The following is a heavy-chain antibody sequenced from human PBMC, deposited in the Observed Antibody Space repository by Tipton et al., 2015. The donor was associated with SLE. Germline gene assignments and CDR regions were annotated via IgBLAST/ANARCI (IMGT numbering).Heavy chain of an antibody. CDR3: ARGGGSYYDY. V-gene: IGHV4-4*07. J-gene: IGHJ4*02. Sequence: TLSLTCTVSGDAITNSYWSWIRQPVGKGLEWIGRMYFSGVTDYNPSLKSRLTMSIDTSRNQFSLKLSSVTAADTAVYYCARGGGSYYDYWGQGTLVTVSS. D-gene: IGHD1-26*01. CDR1: GDAITNSY. CDR2: MYFSGVT.